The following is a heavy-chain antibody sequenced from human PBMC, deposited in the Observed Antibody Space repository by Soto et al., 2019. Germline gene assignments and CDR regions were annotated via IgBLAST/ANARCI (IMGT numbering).Heavy chain of an antibody. V-gene: IGHV4-61*01. Sequence: TLSLSKTVYGGSRRSGCDYWSWIRKPPGKGLEWIGYISPSGRTNYDPSLKSRLTISVDASQNPFSLQLNSVTSADTDVEYCSFGSVFDYWGQGTLVTVSS. J-gene: IGHJ4*02. D-gene: IGHD3-16*01. CDR2: ISPSGRT. CDR3: SFGSVFDY. CDR1: GGSRRSGCDY.